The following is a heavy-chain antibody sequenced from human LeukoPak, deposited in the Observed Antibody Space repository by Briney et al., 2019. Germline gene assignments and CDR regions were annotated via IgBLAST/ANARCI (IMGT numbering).Heavy chain of an antibody. CDR1: GGSISSDDYY. CDR3: GRAGADSSGYCTIDY. D-gene: IGHD3-22*01. Sequence: PSENLSLTCTVSGGSISSDDYYWSWIRQPPGKGLEWIGYIHYSGSTYYNPSLKSRVSISVDTSKNQFSLRLSSVTAADTAVYYCGRAGADSSGYCTIDYWGQGTLVTVSS. CDR2: IHYSGST. V-gene: IGHV4-30-4*01. J-gene: IGHJ4*02.